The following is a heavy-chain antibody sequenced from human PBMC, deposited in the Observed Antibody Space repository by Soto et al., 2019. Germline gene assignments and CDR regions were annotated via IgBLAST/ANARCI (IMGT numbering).Heavy chain of an antibody. Sequence: SETLSLTFAVSGGSISSSNLWSCVRQPPGKGLEWIGEIYHSGSTNYNPSLKSRVTISVDKSKNQFSLKLSSVTAADTAVYYCARDRFVVITGGRYFDYWGQGTLVTVYS. CDR2: IYHSGST. CDR1: GGSISSSNL. D-gene: IGHD3-22*01. J-gene: IGHJ4*02. CDR3: ARDRFVVITGGRYFDY. V-gene: IGHV4-4*02.